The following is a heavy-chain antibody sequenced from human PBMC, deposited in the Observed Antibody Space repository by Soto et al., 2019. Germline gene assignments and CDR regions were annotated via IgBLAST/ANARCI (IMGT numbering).Heavy chain of an antibody. J-gene: IGHJ4*02. CDR1: GGSFSGYY. CDR3: ARGEYYDFWSGYYKDLLFDY. D-gene: IGHD3-3*01. Sequence: SETLSLTCAVYGGSFSGYYWSWIRQPPGKGLEWIGEINHSGSTNYNPSLKSRVTISVDTSKNQFSLKLSSVTAADTAVYYCARGEYYDFWSGYYKDLLFDYWGQGTLVTVSS. V-gene: IGHV4-34*01. CDR2: INHSGST.